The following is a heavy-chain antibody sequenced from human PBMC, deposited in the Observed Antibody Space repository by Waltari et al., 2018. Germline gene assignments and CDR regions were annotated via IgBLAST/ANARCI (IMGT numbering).Heavy chain of an antibody. CDR2: VDPEDGET. D-gene: IGHD1-26*01. V-gene: IGHV1-69-2*01. J-gene: IGHJ4*02. CDR1: GGTFSSYA. Sequence: VQLVQSGAEVKKPGSSVKVSCKASGGTFSSYAISWVRQAPGQGLEWMGRVDPEDGETIYAEKFQGRVTITADTSTDTAYMELSSLRSEDTAVYYCATDPYSGTRISDYWGQGTLVTVSS. CDR3: ATDPYSGTRISDY.